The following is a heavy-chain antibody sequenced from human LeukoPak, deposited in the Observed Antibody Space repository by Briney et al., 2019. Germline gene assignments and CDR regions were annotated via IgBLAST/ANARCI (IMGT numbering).Heavy chain of an antibody. V-gene: IGHV3-48*01. CDR2: ISSSSGTI. CDR3: ARDHNIAVAGHLDY. J-gene: IGHJ4*02. D-gene: IGHD6-19*01. Sequence: GGSLRLSCAASGFTFSSYSMNWVRQAPGKGLEWVSYISSSSGTIYYADSVKGRFTISRDNAKNSLYLQMNSLRAEDTAVYYCARDHNIAVAGHLDYWGQGTLVTVSS. CDR1: GFTFSSYS.